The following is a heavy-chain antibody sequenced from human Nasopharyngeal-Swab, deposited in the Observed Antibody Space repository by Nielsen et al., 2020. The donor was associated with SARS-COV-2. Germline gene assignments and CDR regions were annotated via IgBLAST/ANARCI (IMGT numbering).Heavy chain of an antibody. V-gene: IGHV3-48*03. J-gene: IGHJ4*02. Sequence: GESLKISCAASGFTFSSYEMNWVRQAPGKGLEWVSGISWNSGSIGYADSVKGRFTISRDNAKNSLYLQMNTLRVEDTAVYYCGRYGYNAALDYWGQGTLVTVSS. CDR3: GRYGYNAALDY. CDR1: GFTFSSYE. D-gene: IGHD5-24*01. CDR2: ISWNSGSI.